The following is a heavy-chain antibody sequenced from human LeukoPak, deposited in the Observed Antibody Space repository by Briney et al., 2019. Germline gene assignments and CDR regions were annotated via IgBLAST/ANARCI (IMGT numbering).Heavy chain of an antibody. Sequence: GASVKVSCKASGGTFSSYAISWVRQAPGQGLEWMGGIIPIFGTANYAQKFQGRVTITTDESTSTAYMELSNLRSEGTAVYYCARASGYADSNWFDPWGQGTLVTVSS. D-gene: IGHD5-12*01. CDR2: IIPIFGTA. J-gene: IGHJ5*02. V-gene: IGHV1-69*05. CDR3: ARASGYADSNWFDP. CDR1: GGTFSSYA.